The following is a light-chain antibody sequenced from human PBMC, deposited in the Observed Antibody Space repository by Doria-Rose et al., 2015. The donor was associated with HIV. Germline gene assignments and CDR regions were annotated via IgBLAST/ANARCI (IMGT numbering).Light chain of an antibody. J-gene: IGKJ3*01. CDR1: QSLLYTSKNY. CDR3: QQYYDTPS. CDR2: WAS. V-gene: IGKV4-1*01. Sequence: IQVTQSPESLGMSLGERATLNCKSNQSLLYTSKNYLAWYQQKPGQPPKLLIYWASTRQSGVPARFSGRGSGTDFTLTISSLEAEDVAVYYCQQYYDTPSFGPGTTVDIK.